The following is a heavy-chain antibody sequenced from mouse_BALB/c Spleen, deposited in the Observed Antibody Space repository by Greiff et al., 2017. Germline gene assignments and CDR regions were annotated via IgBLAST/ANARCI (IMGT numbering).Heavy chain of an antibody. CDR2: IWGDGST. D-gene: IGHD4-1*01. CDR3: ARDRTGRDYAMDY. CDR1: GFSLTGYG. Sequence: QVQLKESGPGLVAPSQSLSITCTVSGFSLTGYGVNWVRQHPGKGLEWLGMIWGDGSTDYNSALKSRLSISKDNSKSQVFLKMNSLQTDDTARYYCARDRTGRDYAMDYWGQGTSVTVSA. J-gene: IGHJ4*01. V-gene: IGHV2-6-7*01.